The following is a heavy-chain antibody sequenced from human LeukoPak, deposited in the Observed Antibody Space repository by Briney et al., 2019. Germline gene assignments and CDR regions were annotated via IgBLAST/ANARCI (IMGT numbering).Heavy chain of an antibody. CDR1: GFTFNNYG. CDR3: AKFADDYYDSSGYYDDY. D-gene: IGHD3-22*01. V-gene: IGHV3-30*02. J-gene: IGHJ4*02. Sequence: GGSLRLSCAASGFTFNNYGMHWVRQAPGKGLEWVAFIQYDGSNKYYADSVKGRFTISRDNSKNTLYLQMNSLRTEDTAVYYCAKFADDYYDSSGYYDDYWGQGTLVTVSP. CDR2: IQYDGSNK.